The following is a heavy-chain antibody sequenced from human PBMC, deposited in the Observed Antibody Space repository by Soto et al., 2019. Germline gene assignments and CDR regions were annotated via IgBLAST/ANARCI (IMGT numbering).Heavy chain of an antibody. V-gene: IGHV3-23*01. CDR2: SSATGAGT. J-gene: IGHJ4*02. D-gene: IGHD1-7*01. CDR1: GFTFSSYG. CDR3: AKDRRAGGNYGFYTDF. Sequence: GGSLRLSCAASGFTFSSYGMTWVRQAPGKGLEWVSFSSATGAGTYYADSVKGRFTISRDNSKNTLYLQMTSLRADDTAVYYCAKDRRAGGNYGFYTDFWGQGALVTVSS.